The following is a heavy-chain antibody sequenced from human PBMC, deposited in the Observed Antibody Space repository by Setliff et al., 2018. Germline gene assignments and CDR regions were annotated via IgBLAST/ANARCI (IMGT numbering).Heavy chain of an antibody. CDR3: ARDRISRYYDSGAHACDI. CDR2: IYHNGGGI. D-gene: IGHD3-22*01. V-gene: IGHV3-21*04. Sequence: GGSLRLSCVGSGYNFGTYSMTWVRQVPGKGLQWVAGIYHNGGGIFYADSVKGRFTISRDNSRNTLYLQMNSLRAEDTAVYYGARDRISRYYDSGAHACDIWGQGTMVTVSS. CDR1: GYNFGTYS. J-gene: IGHJ3*02.